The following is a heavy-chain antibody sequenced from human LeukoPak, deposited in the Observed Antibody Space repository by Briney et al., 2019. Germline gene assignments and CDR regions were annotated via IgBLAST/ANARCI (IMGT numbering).Heavy chain of an antibody. D-gene: IGHD3-22*01. CDR1: GFSFSDSY. CDR3: ARAEVVSYYYDSSGYYHH. CDR2: LSTSSTYI. V-gene: IGHV3-11*06. J-gene: IGHJ5*02. Sequence: GGSLRFSCAASGFSFSDSYMSWIRQAPGKGLEWVSYLSTSSTYINYADSVKGRFTISRDNAKNSLYLQMNSLRAEDTAVYYCARAEVVSYYYDSSGYYHHWGQGTLVTCST.